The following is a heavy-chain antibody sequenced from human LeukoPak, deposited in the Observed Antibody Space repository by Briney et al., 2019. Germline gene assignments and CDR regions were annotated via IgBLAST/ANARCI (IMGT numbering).Heavy chain of an antibody. CDR3: ARQGGIQSDPNWFDP. CDR2: IYYSGST. V-gene: IGHV4-59*04. J-gene: IGHJ5*02. CDR1: GGSISSYY. D-gene: IGHD1-26*01. Sequence: SETLSLTCTVSGGSISSYYWSWIRQPPGKGLEWIGYIYYSGSTYYNPSLKSRVTISVDTSKNQFSLKLSSVTAADTAVYYCARQGGIQSDPNWFDPWGQGTLVTVSS.